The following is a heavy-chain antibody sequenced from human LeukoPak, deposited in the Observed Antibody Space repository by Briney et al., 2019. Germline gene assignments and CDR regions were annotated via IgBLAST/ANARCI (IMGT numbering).Heavy chain of an antibody. J-gene: IGHJ4*02. V-gene: IGHV4-39*01. Sequence: SETLSLICTVSCGSISRSSYSWGWIRQPPRKWLEGMGSLYYSGSTYYNESFKSRVTISGDTSKNPFSLKLSSVIAADPAVLYFPRHSRGSYDGWGQGTLVTVSS. CDR3: PRHSRGSYDG. CDR1: CGSISRSSYS. CDR2: LYYSGST. D-gene: IGHD1-26*01.